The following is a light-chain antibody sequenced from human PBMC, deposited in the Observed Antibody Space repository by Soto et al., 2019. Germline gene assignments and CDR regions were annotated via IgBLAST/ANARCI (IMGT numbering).Light chain of an antibody. CDR3: SSWTSGATXV. CDR1: SSGVGAYNY. Sequence: QSVLTQPASVSGSPGQSITISCAGTSSGVGAYNYVSWYQHHPGKAPKLMIYDVNNRPSGDSNRFSGSKSGNTASLTISGLQAEDEADYYCSSWTSGATXVFGSGTKVTVL. CDR2: DVN. J-gene: IGLJ1*01. V-gene: IGLV2-14*03.